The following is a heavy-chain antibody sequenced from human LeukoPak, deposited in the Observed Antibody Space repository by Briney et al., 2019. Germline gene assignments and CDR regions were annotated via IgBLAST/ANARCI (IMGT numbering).Heavy chain of an antibody. D-gene: IGHD6-19*01. CDR1: GFTFSSYG. CDR2: IWYDGSNK. CDR3: ARDRRSGWSLYYYGMDV. V-gene: IGHV3-33*01. Sequence: GRSLRLSCAASGFTFSSYGMHWVRQAPGKGLEWVAVIWYDGSNKYYADSVKGRFTISRDNSKNTLYLQMNGLRAEDTAVYYCARDRRSGWSLYYYGMDVWGQGPTVTVSS. J-gene: IGHJ6*02.